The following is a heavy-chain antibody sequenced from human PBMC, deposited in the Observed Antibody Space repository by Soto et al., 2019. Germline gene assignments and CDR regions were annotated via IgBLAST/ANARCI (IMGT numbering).Heavy chain of an antibody. Sequence: GGPLRLSCVASGFKFTSHAMHWVLRAPGKGLEWLALITYGGFDKYYADSVKGRFTISRDQYKNTLSLPMASLTTEDTAVYYCARHLHNYVWGSNRYTVRRQYHYAMDVWGQGTTVKASS. CDR3: ARHLHNYVWGSNRYTVRRQYHYAMDV. CDR2: ITYGGFDK. D-gene: IGHD3-16*02. CDR1: GFKFTSHA. V-gene: IGHV3-30*01. J-gene: IGHJ6*02.